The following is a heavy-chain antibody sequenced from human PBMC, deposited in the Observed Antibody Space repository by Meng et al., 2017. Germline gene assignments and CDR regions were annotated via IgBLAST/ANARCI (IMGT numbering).Heavy chain of an antibody. CDR1: GFTFSSYA. V-gene: IGHV3-23*01. Sequence: GESLKISCAASGFTFSSYAMSWVRQAPGKGLEWVSAISGSGGSTYYADSVKGRFTISRDNSKNTLYLQMNSLRAEDTDVYYCAKCSLYDSSGYENYYFAYWGQGTRVTGSS. J-gene: IGHJ4*01. CDR3: AKCSLYDSSGYENYYFAY. D-gene: IGHD3-22*01. CDR2: ISGSGGST.